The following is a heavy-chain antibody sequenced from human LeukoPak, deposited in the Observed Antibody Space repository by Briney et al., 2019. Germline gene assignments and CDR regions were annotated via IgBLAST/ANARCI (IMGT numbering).Heavy chain of an antibody. Sequence: GGFLRLSCAASGFTFSSYAMSWVRQAPGKGLEWVSAISGSGGSTYYADSVKGRFTISRDNSKNTLYLQMNGLRAEDTAVYYCAKDKYSSSSDYWGQGTLVTVSS. V-gene: IGHV3-23*01. CDR2: ISGSGGST. CDR1: GFTFSSYA. J-gene: IGHJ4*02. D-gene: IGHD6-6*01. CDR3: AKDKYSSSSDY.